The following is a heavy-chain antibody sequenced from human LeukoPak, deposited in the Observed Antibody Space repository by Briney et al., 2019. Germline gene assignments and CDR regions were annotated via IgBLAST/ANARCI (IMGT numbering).Heavy chain of an antibody. Sequence: SETLSLTCTVSGGSISSNAYCWAWIRQPPGKGLEWIGSIYSSVSTHYNPSLKSRVTISVDTSKNQFSLRLSSVTAADTALYYCAYSGSYGHLGYWGQGIPVTVSS. J-gene: IGHJ4*02. D-gene: IGHD1-26*01. CDR2: IYSSVST. CDR1: GGSISSNAYC. CDR3: AYSGSYGHLGY. V-gene: IGHV4-39*01.